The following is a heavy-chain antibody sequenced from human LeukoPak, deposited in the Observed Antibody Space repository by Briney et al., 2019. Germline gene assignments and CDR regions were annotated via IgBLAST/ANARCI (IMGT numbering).Heavy chain of an antibody. J-gene: IGHJ1*01. D-gene: IGHD5-24*01. CDR2: ISAYNGNT. V-gene: IGHV1-18*01. Sequence: GASVKVSCKASGYTLTSYGISWVRQAPGQGLEWMGWISAYNGNTNYAQKLQGRVTMTTDTSTSTAYMELRSLRSDDTAVYYCARDRKDGYNWDFQHWGQGTLVTVSS. CDR3: ARDRKDGYNWDFQH. CDR1: GYTLTSYG.